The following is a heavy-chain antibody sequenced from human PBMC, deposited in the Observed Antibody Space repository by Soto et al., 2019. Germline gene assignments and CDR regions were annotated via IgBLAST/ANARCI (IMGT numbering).Heavy chain of an antibody. D-gene: IGHD6-13*01. CDR1: GFTFDDYA. CDR3: AKDMGIAAAGILGY. Sequence: GGSLRLSCAASGFTFDDYAMHWVRQAPGKGLEWVSGISWNSGSTGYADSVKGRFTISRENAKNSLYLQMNSLRAEDTALYYCAKDMGIAAAGILGYWGQGTLVTVSS. J-gene: IGHJ4*02. V-gene: IGHV3-9*01. CDR2: ISWNSGST.